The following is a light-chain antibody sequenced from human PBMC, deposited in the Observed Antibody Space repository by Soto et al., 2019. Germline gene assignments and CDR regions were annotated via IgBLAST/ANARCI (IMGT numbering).Light chain of an antibody. CDR3: QQTNGFPFT. J-gene: IGKJ5*01. V-gene: IGKV1-5*01. CDR1: QSISSW. Sequence: DIQMTQSPSTLSASVGDRVTITCRASQSISSWLAWYQQKPGKAPKLLIYDASSLESGVPSRFSGSGSGTEFTLTISSLQPEDFATYYCQQTNGFPFTFGQGTRLEIK. CDR2: DAS.